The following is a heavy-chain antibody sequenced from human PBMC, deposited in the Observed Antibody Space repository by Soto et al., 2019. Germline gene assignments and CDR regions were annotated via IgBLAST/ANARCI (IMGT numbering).Heavy chain of an antibody. D-gene: IGHD3-10*01. V-gene: IGHV3-74*01. Sequence: PGGSLRLSCAASGFTFSSYWMHWVRQAPGKGLVWVSRINSDGSSTSYADSVKGRFTISRDNAKNTLYLQMNSLRAEDTAVYYCAREITAGVWFDPWGQGPLVTVSS. CDR1: GFTFSSYW. CDR3: AREITAGVWFDP. J-gene: IGHJ5*02. CDR2: INSDGSST.